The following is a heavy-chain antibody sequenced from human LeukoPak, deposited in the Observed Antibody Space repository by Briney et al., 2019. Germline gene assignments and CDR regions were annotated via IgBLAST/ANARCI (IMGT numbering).Heavy chain of an antibody. CDR3: ARDHYGDYHFDC. Sequence: GGSLRLSCAASEFSVGSNYMTWVRQAPGKGLEWVSYISSSISSIYYADSVKGRFTISRDNAKNSLYLQMNSLRAEDTAVYYCARDHYGDYHFDCWGQGTLVTVSS. D-gene: IGHD4-17*01. CDR2: ISSSISSI. V-gene: IGHV3-48*01. CDR1: EFSVGSNY. J-gene: IGHJ4*02.